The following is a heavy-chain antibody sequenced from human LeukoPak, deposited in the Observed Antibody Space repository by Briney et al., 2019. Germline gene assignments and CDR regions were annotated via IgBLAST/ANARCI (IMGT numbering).Heavy chain of an antibody. CDR3: ARGAVGATFDWFDP. J-gene: IGHJ5*02. D-gene: IGHD1-26*01. CDR2: MNPNSGNT. V-gene: IGHV1-8*03. CDR1: GYTFTSYD. Sequence: ASVKVSCKASGYTFTSYDINWVRQATGQGLEWMGWMNPNSGNTGYAQKFQGRVTITRNTSISTAYMELSSLRSEDTAVYYCARGAVGATFDWFDPWGQGTLVTVSS.